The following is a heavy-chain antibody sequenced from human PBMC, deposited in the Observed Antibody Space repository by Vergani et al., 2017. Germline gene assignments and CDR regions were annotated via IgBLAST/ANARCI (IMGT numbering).Heavy chain of an antibody. Sequence: QVQLQESGPGLVKPSQTLSLTCTVSGGSISSGGYYWSWIRQHPGKGLEWIGYIYYSGSTNYNPSLKRRVTISVDTSKNQFSLKLSSVTAADTAVYYCARWDYGDSGDSFDIWGQGTMVTVSS. CDR2: IYYSGST. CDR1: GGSISSGGYY. D-gene: IGHD4-17*01. J-gene: IGHJ3*02. V-gene: IGHV4-31*03. CDR3: ARWDYGDSGDSFDI.